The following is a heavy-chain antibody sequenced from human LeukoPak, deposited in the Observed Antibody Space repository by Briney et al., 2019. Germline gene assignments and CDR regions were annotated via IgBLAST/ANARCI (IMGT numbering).Heavy chain of an antibody. J-gene: IGHJ3*02. CDR1: GFTFSSDS. CDR2: ISSSSSTI. CDR3: ARDGGGSGSYYEDAFDI. Sequence: PGGALRLSCAASGFTFSSDSMNWVRQAPGKGLEWVSYISSSSSTIYYADSVKGRFTISRDNAKNSLYLQMNSLRAEDTAVYYCARDGGGSGSYYEDAFDIWGQGTMVTVSS. D-gene: IGHD3-10*01. V-gene: IGHV3-48*01.